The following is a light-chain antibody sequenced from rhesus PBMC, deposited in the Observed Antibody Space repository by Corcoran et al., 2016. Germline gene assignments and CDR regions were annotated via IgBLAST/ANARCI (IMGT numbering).Light chain of an antibody. CDR3: RQYSSFPPT. V-gene: IGKV1-22*01. CDR1: QSISSW. J-gene: IGKJ1*01. CDR2: KAS. Sequence: DIQMTQSPSSLSASVGDTVTITCRASQSISSWLDWYQQKPGKAPKLMIYKASSLQSGVPSRFSGSGSGTDFTLTISSLQPEDFATDYCRQYSSFPPTFGQGTKVEIK.